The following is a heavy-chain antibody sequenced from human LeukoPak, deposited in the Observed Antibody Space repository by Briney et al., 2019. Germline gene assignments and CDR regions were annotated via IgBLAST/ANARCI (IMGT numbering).Heavy chain of an antibody. CDR2: INHSGST. V-gene: IGHV4-34*01. CDR1: GGSFSGYY. CDR3: ARAYSNYSDY. J-gene: IGHJ4*02. Sequence: PSETLSLTCAVYGGSFSGYYWSWIRQPPGKGLEWIGEINHSGSTNYNPSLKSRVTISVDTSKNQFSLKLSSVTAADTAVYHCARAYSNYSDYWGQGTLVTVSS. D-gene: IGHD4-11*01.